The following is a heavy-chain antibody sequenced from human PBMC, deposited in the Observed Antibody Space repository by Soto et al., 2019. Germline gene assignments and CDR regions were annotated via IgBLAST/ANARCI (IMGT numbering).Heavy chain of an antibody. D-gene: IGHD3-3*01. CDR3: AKLLGPTYYDFWSGYLGLDY. V-gene: IGHV3-30*18. J-gene: IGHJ4*02. Sequence: QVQLVESGGGVVQPGRSLRLSCAASGFTFSSYGMHWVRQAPGKGLEWVAGISYDGSTKYYADSVKGRVTISSDNSKNTLYLQMNSLRAEDTAVYYCAKLLGPTYYDFWSGYLGLDYWGQGTLVTVSS. CDR2: ISYDGSTK. CDR1: GFTFSSYG.